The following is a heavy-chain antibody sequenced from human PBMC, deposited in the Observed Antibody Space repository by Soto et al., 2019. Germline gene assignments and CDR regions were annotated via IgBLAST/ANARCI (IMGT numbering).Heavy chain of an antibody. V-gene: IGHV3-9*01. CDR2: ISWNSGSI. CDR1: GFTFGDYA. J-gene: IGHJ4*02. CDR3: AKSHTTSGWYVTTDY. Sequence: GGSLRLSCAASGFTFGDYAMQWVRQAPGKGLEWVSAISWNSGSIDYADSVKGRFTISRDNAKNSLYLQMNSLRAEDTALYYCAKSHTTSGWYVTTDYWGQGTRVTVS. D-gene: IGHD6-19*01.